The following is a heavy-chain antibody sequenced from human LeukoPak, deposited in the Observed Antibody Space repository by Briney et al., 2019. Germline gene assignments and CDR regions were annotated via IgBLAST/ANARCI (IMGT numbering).Heavy chain of an antibody. CDR3: AILDIVLMVYDRDY. CDR2: ISSSSSYI. CDR1: GFTFSSYS. V-gene: IGHV3-21*01. J-gene: IGHJ4*02. Sequence: GGSLRLSCPASGFTFSSYSMNWVRQAPGKGLEWVSSISSSSSYIYYADSVKGRFTISRDNAKNSLYLQMNSLRAEDTAVYYCAILDIVLMVYDRDYWGQGTLVTVSS. D-gene: IGHD2-8*01.